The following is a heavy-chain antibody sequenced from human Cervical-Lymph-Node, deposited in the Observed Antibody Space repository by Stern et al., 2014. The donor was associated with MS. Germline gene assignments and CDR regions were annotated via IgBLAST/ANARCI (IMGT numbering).Heavy chain of an antibody. V-gene: IGHV1-24*01. J-gene: IGHJ6*02. CDR1: GYTLTELS. D-gene: IGHD4-11*01. Sequence: QLVESGAEVKKPGASVKVSCKVCGYTLTELSMHWVRQAPGKGLEWMGGFDPEDCETIYAQKFQGRVTMTEDTSTDTAYMELSSLRSEYTAVYYCATVDGSNLPYGMDVWGQGTTVTVSS. CDR3: ATVDGSNLPYGMDV. CDR2: FDPEDCET.